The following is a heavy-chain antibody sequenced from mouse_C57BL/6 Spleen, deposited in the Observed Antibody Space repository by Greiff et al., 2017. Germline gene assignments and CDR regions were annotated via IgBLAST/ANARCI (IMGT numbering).Heavy chain of an antibody. J-gene: IGHJ4*01. CDR1: GFNIKDDY. Sequence: VQLKESGAELVRPGASVKLSCTASGFNIKDDYMHWVKQRPEQGLEWIGWIDPENGDTEYASKFQGKATITADTSSNTAYLQLSSLTSEDTAVYYCTTSDSFYYAMDYWGQGTSVTVSS. V-gene: IGHV14-4*01. CDR2: IDPENGDT. CDR3: TTSDSFYYAMDY.